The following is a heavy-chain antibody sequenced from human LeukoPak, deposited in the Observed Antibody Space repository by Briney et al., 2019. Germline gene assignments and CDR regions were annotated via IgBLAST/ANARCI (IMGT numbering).Heavy chain of an antibody. D-gene: IGHD3-22*01. CDR1: GGSVSSGSHY. V-gene: IGHV4-61*01. CDR3: ARMVSGYYELDC. Sequence: SETLSLTCTVSGGSVSSGSHYWSWIRQPPGKGLEWIGYIYYSGSTNYNPSLESRVAISVDTPKNQFSLNLSSVTAAGTAVYYCARMVSGYYELDCWGQGTLVTVSS. CDR2: IYYSGST. J-gene: IGHJ4*02.